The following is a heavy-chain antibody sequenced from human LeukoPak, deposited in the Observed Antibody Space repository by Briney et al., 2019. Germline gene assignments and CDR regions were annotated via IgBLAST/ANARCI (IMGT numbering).Heavy chain of an antibody. CDR3: AKTNSYGPNTACDY. V-gene: IGHV3-23*01. CDR1: GFTFSYYA. J-gene: IGHJ4*02. D-gene: IGHD5-18*01. Sequence: GGSLRLSCAASGFTFSYYAMSWVRQAPGKGLEWVSTISGSGGTTYYADSVKGRFTISRDNSKNTPYLQMNSLGADDTVVYYCAKTNSYGPNTACDYWGQGTLVTVSS. CDR2: ISGSGGTT.